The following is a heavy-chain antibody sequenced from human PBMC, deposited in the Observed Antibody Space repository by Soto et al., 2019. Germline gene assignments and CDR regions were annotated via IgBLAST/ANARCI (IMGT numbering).Heavy chain of an antibody. Sequence: EVQLLDSGGGLVQPGGSLRLSCAASGFIFDNYAMSWVRQAPEKGLEWVSALSGSGATTHYADSVKGRFTISRDNSKNMVYLHLYNLRADDTAVYFCAKDAKGASAPYFFDGWGQGTLVTASS. CDR2: LSGSGATT. CDR1: GFIFDNYA. CDR3: AKDAKGASAPYFFDG. D-gene: IGHD1-26*01. J-gene: IGHJ4*02. V-gene: IGHV3-23*01.